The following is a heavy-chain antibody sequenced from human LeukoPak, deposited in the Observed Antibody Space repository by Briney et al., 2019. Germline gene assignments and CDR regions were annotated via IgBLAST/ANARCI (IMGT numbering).Heavy chain of an antibody. V-gene: IGHV3-74*01. CDR1: GFTFTNYW. J-gene: IGHJ4*02. CDR3: TRDPNALDY. Sequence: GGSLRLSCVVSGFTFTNYWMQWVRQVPGKGLVWVARMNSDGTSIIHADSVKGRFTISRDNAKNSLYLQMNSLRDEDTAVYYCTRDPNALDYWGQGTLVTVSS. CDR2: MNSDGTSI.